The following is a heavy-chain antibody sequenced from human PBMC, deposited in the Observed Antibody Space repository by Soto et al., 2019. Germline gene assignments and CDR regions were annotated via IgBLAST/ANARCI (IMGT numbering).Heavy chain of an antibody. D-gene: IGHD2-2*01. CDR1: GCTFSSYA. J-gene: IGHJ4*02. CDR2: IIPIFGTA. CDR3: ASALVPAADGELWYGEHFDY. Sequence: QVQLVQSGAEVKKPGSSVKVSCKASGCTFSSYAISWVRQAPGQGLEWMGGIIPIFGTANYAQKFQGRVTVTADESTSTAYMELSSLRSEDTAVYYCASALVPAADGELWYGEHFDYWGQGTLVTVSS. V-gene: IGHV1-69*12.